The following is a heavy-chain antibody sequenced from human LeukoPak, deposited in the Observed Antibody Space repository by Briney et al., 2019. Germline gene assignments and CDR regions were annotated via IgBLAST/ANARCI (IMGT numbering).Heavy chain of an antibody. CDR2: INHSGST. CDR3: ARRAAVGQAYFDY. J-gene: IGHJ4*02. V-gene: IGHV4-34*01. CDR1: GGSFSGYY. Sequence: PSETLSLTCAVYGGSFSGYYWSWIRQPPGKGLEWIGEINHSGSTNYNPSLKSRVTISVDTSKNQFSLKLSSVTAADTAVYYCARRAAVGQAYFDYWGQGTLVTVSS. D-gene: IGHD6-13*01.